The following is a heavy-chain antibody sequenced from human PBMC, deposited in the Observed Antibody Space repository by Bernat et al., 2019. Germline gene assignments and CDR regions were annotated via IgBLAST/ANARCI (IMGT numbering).Heavy chain of an antibody. V-gene: IGHV4-34*01. D-gene: IGHD4-17*01. Sequence: QVQLQQWGAGLLKPSETLSLTCAVYGGSFSGYYYNWIRQSPGKGLEWIGEMSHSGSTSYNPSLKSRVIISVDTSKSHFSLNLTSVTAADTGVYYCARSTTVTTRDWGQGTLVTVSS. CDR1: GGSFSGYY. CDR2: MSHSGST. CDR3: ARSTTVTTRD. J-gene: IGHJ4*02.